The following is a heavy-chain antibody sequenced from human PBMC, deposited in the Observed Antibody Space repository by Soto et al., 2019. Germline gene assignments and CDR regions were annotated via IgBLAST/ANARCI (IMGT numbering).Heavy chain of an antibody. CDR1: GFTFDSYA. Sequence: EVKLLESGGGLAQPGGSLRLSCVGSGFTFDSYAISWVRQAPGERLQWIAAISGSADGTDYAHSVRGRFTISRDNSKKTVHLQLDSLRVVDRAVYFCAKDSVGGYSFWSGYYSDGLDVWGQGTLVSVS. V-gene: IGHV3-23*01. CDR2: ISGSADGT. D-gene: IGHD3-3*01. CDR3: AKDSVGGYSFWSGYYSDGLDV. J-gene: IGHJ3*01.